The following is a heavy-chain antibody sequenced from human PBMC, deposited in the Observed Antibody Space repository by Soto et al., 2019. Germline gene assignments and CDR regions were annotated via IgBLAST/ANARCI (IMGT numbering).Heavy chain of an antibody. V-gene: IGHV1-3*04. CDR3: ARIVYYYDSSGYYNYFDY. CDR1: GYSFIDCA. CDR2: IHTGNGDT. J-gene: IGHJ4*02. D-gene: IGHD3-22*01. Sequence: ASVKVSCKASGYSFIDCAMHWVRQAPGQRLEWMGWIHTGNGDTIYSEKFQGRVTITTDTSASTAYMELNSLRSEDTAVYYCARIVYYYDSSGYYNYFDYWGQGTLVT.